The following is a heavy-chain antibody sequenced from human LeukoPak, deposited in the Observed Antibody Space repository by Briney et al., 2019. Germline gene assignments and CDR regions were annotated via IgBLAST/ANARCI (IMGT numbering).Heavy chain of an antibody. Sequence: GGSLRLSCAASGLTFGTYAMSWVRQAPGKGLEWVSGISESGGSTYYADSVKGRFTISRDNSKNTLYLQMNTLRAEDTAVYYCAKGLSGSYYVHWFDPWGQGTLVTVSS. D-gene: IGHD1-26*01. CDR2: ISESGGST. J-gene: IGHJ5*02. V-gene: IGHV3-23*01. CDR3: AKGLSGSYYVHWFDP. CDR1: GLTFGTYA.